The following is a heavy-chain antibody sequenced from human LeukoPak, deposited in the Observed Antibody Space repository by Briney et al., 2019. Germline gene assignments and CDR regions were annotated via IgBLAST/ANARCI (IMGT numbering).Heavy chain of an antibody. CDR3: AKRTSSWSELDY. Sequence: GGSLRLSCAASGFTFSSYGMSWVRQAPGKGLEWVSAISGSGGSTYYADSVKGRFTISRDNSKNSLYLQLNSLRAEDTAVYYCAKRTSSWSELDYWGQGTLVTVSS. CDR2: ISGSGGST. CDR1: GFTFSSYG. J-gene: IGHJ4*02. V-gene: IGHV3-23*01. D-gene: IGHD6-13*01.